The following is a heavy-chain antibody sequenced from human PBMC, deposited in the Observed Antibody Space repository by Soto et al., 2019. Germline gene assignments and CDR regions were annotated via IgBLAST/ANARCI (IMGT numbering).Heavy chain of an antibody. J-gene: IGHJ4*02. CDR2: IYYSGST. V-gene: IGHV4-31*03. Sequence: QVQLQESGPGLVKPSQTLSLTCTVSGGSISSGGYYWIWIRQHPGKGLEWIGYIYYSGSTYYTPSLRSRVTISVDTSKNQFSLKLSSVTAADTAVYYCARRYGGNFDYWGQGTLVTVSS. CDR3: ARRYGGNFDY. CDR1: GGSISSGGYY. D-gene: IGHD2-15*01.